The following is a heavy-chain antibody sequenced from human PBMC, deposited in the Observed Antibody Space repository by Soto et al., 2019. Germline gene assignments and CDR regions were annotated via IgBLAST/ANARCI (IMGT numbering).Heavy chain of an antibody. CDR2: IYWDDEK. D-gene: IGHD2-21*02. CDR3: VQSRCGGDCLQSYSSHSYYGLDV. CDR1: GFSLSTIGVG. Sequence: QITLKESGPTLVKPTQTLTLTCTFSGFSLSTIGVGVGWIRQPPGKALEGLALIYWDDEKRYSPSLKNRLTVPKDTSKNQVVLTMANMDPVDTATYYCVQSRCGGDCLQSYSSHSYYGLDVWGQGTTVTVSS. J-gene: IGHJ6*02. V-gene: IGHV2-5*02.